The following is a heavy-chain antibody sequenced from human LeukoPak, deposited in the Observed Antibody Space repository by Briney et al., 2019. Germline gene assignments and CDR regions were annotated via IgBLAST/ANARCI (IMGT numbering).Heavy chain of an antibody. CDR3: ARDGAAHFDY. D-gene: IGHD6-13*01. V-gene: IGHV4-59*01. CDR2: IYYSGST. Sequence: SETLSLTCTVSGGSISSYYWSWIRQPPGKGLEWTGYIYYSGSTNYNPSLTSRVTISVDTSKNQFSLKLSSVTAADTAVYYCARDGAAHFDYWGQGTLVTVSS. CDR1: GGSISSYY. J-gene: IGHJ4*02.